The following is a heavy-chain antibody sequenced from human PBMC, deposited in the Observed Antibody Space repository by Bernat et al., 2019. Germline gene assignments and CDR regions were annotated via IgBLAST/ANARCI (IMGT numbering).Heavy chain of an antibody. J-gene: IGHJ4*02. D-gene: IGHD3-22*01. V-gene: IGHV3-48*02. CDR1: GFTFSSYS. CDR3: ARDRKDSSGYYPSGSLDY. CDR2: ISSSSTI. Sequence: EVQLVESGGGLVQPGGSLRLSCAASGFTFSSYSMNWVRQAPGKGLEWVSYISSSSTIYYADSVKGRFNISRDNAKNSLYLQMNSLRDEDTAVYYCARDRKDSSGYYPSGSLDYWGQGTLVTVSS.